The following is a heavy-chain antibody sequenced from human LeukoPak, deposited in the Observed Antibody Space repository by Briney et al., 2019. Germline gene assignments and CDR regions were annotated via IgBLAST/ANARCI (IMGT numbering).Heavy chain of an antibody. CDR3: ARGAWEVRGVIRLDDAFDI. CDR1: GYTFISYG. V-gene: IGHV1-18*01. J-gene: IGHJ3*02. Sequence: APVKVSCKTSGYTFISYGINWVRQAPGQGLEWMGWISAYNGNTNYAQRFQGRVTMTTDTSTSTAYMELRSLRSDDTAVYYCARGAWEVRGVIRLDDAFDIWGQGTMVTVSS. D-gene: IGHD3-10*01. CDR2: ISAYNGNT.